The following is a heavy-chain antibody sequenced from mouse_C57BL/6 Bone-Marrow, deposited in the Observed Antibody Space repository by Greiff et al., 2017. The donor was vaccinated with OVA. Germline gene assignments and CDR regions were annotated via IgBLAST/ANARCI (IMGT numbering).Heavy chain of an antibody. J-gene: IGHJ1*03. CDR3: ARSYGSRSYWYCDV. V-gene: IGHV1-82*01. D-gene: IGHD1-1*01. CDR2: IYPGDGDT. Sequence: QVQLKESGPELVKPGASVKISCKASGYAFSSSWMNWVKQRPGQGLEWIGRIYPGDGDTNYNGKFKGKATLTADKSSSTAYMQLSSLTSEDSAVYFGARSYGSRSYWYCDVWGTGTTVTVSS. CDR1: GYAFSSSW.